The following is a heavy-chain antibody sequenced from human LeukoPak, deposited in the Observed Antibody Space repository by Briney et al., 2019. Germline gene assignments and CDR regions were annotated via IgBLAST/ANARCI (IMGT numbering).Heavy chain of an antibody. CDR1: GGSIGSYY. Sequence: SETLSLTCTVSGGSIGSYYWIWIRQPPGKGLEWIGYISYSGSTNYNPSLKSRVTISVDTSKNQFSLKLSSVTAADTAVYYCAREDSNYSHYFDYWGQGTLVTVSS. J-gene: IGHJ4*02. V-gene: IGHV4-59*12. CDR3: AREDSNYSHYFDY. CDR2: ISYSGST. D-gene: IGHD4-11*01.